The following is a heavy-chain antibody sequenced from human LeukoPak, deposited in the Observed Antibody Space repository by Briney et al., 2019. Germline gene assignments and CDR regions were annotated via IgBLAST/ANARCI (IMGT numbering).Heavy chain of an antibody. J-gene: IGHJ5*02. CDR2: LNPENGGT. CDR1: GYTFTGYY. D-gene: IGHD1-1*01. V-gene: IGHV1-2*02. Sequence: ASVKVSFKASGYTFTGYYIYWVRQAPRQGLEWMGWLNPENGGTNYAENCQDSITNNRDTILNTAYMDLRRLRSDDMAVYYCARNDWNDPWFDPWGQDTLVTVSS. CDR3: ARNDWNDPWFDP.